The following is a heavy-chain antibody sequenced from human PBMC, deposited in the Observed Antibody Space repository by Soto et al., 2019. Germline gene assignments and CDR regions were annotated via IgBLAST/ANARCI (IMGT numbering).Heavy chain of an antibody. D-gene: IGHD2-15*01. V-gene: IGHV1-69*05. J-gene: IGHJ6*02. CDR1: GGTFSSYA. Sequence: QVQLVQSGAEVKKLGSSVKVSCKASGGTFSSYAISWVRQAPGQGLEWMGGISPIFGTANYAQKFQGGVTLTSDESTSTADMGLSSLRSADTAVYYCARHPSGRGYFYVMDVWGPGTPVTVSS. CDR3: ARHPSGRGYFYVMDV. CDR2: ISPIFGTA.